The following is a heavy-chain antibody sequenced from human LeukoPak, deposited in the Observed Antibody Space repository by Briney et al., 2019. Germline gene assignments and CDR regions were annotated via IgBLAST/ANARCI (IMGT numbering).Heavy chain of an antibody. Sequence: GGSLRLSCAASGFTFSSYWMNWVRQAPGKGLEWVANIKQDGSEKYYVDSVKGRFTISRDNAKNSLYLQMNSLRAEDTAVYYCARDWDNYRFDYWGQGTLVTVSS. CDR2: IKQDGSEK. CDR3: ARDWDNYRFDY. V-gene: IGHV3-7*01. CDR1: GFTFSSYW. J-gene: IGHJ4*02. D-gene: IGHD3-16*02.